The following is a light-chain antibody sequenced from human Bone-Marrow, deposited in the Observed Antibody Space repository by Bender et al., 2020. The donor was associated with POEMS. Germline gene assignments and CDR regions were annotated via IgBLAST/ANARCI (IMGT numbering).Light chain of an antibody. V-gene: IGLV2-23*02. J-gene: IGLJ2*01. CDR3: CSYVGGTTLI. CDR1: SSDVGSYNL. CDR2: EVT. Sequence: QSALTQPASVSGSPGQSITISCTGTSSDVGSYNLVSWYQQHPGKAPQVLIYEVTKRPSGVSNRFSGSKSGNTASLTISGLQAEDEADYYCCSYVGGTTLIFAGGTRLTVL.